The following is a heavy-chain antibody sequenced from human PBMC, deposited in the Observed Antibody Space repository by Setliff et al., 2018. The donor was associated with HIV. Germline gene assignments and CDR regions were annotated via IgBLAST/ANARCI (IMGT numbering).Heavy chain of an antibody. D-gene: IGHD6-6*01. V-gene: IGHV7-4-1*02. CDR1: GYTFTNYA. J-gene: IGHJ5*02. Sequence: ASVKVSCKASGYTFTNYAINWVRQAPGQGLEWMGWINTDTGNPTYAQGFTGRFVFSLDTFVSTVYMELNSLRSEDTAVYYCARQKASEYSSSFWFDPWGQGTLVTVSS. CDR3: ARQKASEYSSSFWFDP. CDR2: INTDTGNP.